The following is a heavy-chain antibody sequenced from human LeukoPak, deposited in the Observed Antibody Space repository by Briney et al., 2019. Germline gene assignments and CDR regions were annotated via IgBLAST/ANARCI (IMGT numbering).Heavy chain of an antibody. J-gene: IGHJ4*02. D-gene: IGHD5-24*01. CDR2: ISHSGTT. CDR1: GGSISSYS. Sequence: PSETLSLTCIDSGGSISSYSWNWIRQSPGKGLEWVGYISHSGTTSYNSYLRSRVTISVDTSKNQLSLKLTSVTAADTAVYYCARDTDGYNRFDYWGQGTLVTVSS. V-gene: IGHV4-59*12. CDR3: ARDTDGYNRFDY.